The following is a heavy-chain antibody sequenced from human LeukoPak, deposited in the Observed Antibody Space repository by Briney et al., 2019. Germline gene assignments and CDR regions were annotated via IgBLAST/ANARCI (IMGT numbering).Heavy chain of an antibody. J-gene: IGHJ6*02. V-gene: IGHV1-8*01. CDR3: AREGRMGYCSSTSCYSSAYYGMDV. Sequence: ASVKVSCKASGYTFTIYDINWVRQATGQGLEWMGWMNPNSGNTGYAQKFQGRVTMTRNTSISTAYMELSSLRSEDTAVYYCAREGRMGYCSSTSCYSSAYYGMDVWGQGTTVTVSS. CDR1: GYTFTIYD. CDR2: MNPNSGNT. D-gene: IGHD2-2*01.